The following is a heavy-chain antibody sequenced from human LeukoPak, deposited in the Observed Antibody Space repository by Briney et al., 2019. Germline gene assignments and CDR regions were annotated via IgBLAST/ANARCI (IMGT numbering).Heavy chain of an antibody. CDR1: GYTFTSYD. Sequence: ASVKVSCKASGYTFTSYDINWVRQATGQGLEWMGWMNPNSGNTGYAQKFQGRVTITRNTSISTAYMELSSLRSEDTAVYYCARGRIAAAGIRIFLNDYYYYYMDVWGKGTTVTVSS. V-gene: IGHV1-8*03. J-gene: IGHJ6*03. CDR3: ARGRIAAAGIRIFLNDYYYYYMDV. CDR2: MNPNSGNT. D-gene: IGHD6-13*01.